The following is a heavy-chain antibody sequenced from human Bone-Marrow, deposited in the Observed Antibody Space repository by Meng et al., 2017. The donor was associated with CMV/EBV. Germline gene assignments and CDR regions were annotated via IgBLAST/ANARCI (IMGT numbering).Heavy chain of an antibody. Sequence: GESLKISCAASGFTFSSYWMHWVRQAPGKGLVWVSRINSDGSSTSYADSVKGRFTISRDNAKNTLYLQMNSLRAEDTAVYYCARDRSWGDYGWFDPWGQGTLVTVSS. V-gene: IGHV3-74*01. J-gene: IGHJ5*02. CDR1: GFTFSSYW. CDR2: INSDGSST. CDR3: ARDRSWGDYGWFDP. D-gene: IGHD3-16*01.